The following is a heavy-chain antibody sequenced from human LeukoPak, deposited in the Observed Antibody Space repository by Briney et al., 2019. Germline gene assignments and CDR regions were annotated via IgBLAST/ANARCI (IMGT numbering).Heavy chain of an antibody. V-gene: IGHV1-69*05. CDR2: IIAIFGTA. CDR3: ASAAGPPADYYYYGMDA. J-gene: IGHJ6*02. D-gene: IGHD6-13*01. Sequence: SVKVSCKASGGTFSSYAISWVRQAPGQGLEWMGGIIAIFGTANYAQKFQGRVTITTDESTSTAYMELSSLRSEDTAVYYCASAAGPPADYYYYGMDAWGQGTTVTVSS. CDR1: GGTFSSYA.